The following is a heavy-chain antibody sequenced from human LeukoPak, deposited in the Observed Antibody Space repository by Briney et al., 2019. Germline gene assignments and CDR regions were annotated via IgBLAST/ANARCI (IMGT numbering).Heavy chain of an antibody. CDR3: ASELLCLEWATKP. CDR1: GGSISSGSDF. Sequence: SQTLSLTCTVSGGSISSGSDFWTWIRRPGGKGLGWIGRIYSNGSNNDNPSLQSTVTISVDTSKNQFSLNLSSVAAADTAVYYCASELLCLEWATKPWGQGTLVTVSS. J-gene: IGHJ5*02. D-gene: IGHD3-3*01. V-gene: IGHV4-61*02. CDR2: IYSNGSN.